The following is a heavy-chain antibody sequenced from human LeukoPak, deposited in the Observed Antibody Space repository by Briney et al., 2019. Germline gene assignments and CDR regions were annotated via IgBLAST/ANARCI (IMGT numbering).Heavy chain of an antibody. V-gene: IGHV4-34*01. CDR2: INHSGST. CDR1: GGSFSGYY. Sequence: PSETLSLTCAVYGGSFSGYYWSWIRQPPGKGLEWIGEINHSGSTKYNPSLKSRVTISLDTSKNHNSLKLISVTAADTTVYYCARGPRYYGDSGSYYTRYYYSMDFWGGGTTVTVSS. D-gene: IGHD3-10*01. CDR3: ARGPRYYGDSGSYYTRYYYSMDF. J-gene: IGHJ6*04.